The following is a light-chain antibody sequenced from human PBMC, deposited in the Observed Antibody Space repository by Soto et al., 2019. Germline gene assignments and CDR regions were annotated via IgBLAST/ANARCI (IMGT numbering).Light chain of an antibody. V-gene: IGLV2-23*01. CDR1: SSDVGSYNL. J-gene: IGLJ2*01. CDR2: EGS. Sequence: QSALTQPASVSGSPGQSITISCTGTSSDVGSYNLVSWYHQHPGKAPKLMIYEGSKRPSGVSNRFSGSKSGNTASLTISGLQAEDEADYYCCSYAGSSTSLVFGGGTKLTVL. CDR3: CSYAGSSTSLV.